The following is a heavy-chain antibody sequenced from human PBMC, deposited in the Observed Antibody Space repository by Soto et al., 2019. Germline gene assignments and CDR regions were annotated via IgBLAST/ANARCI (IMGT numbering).Heavy chain of an antibody. D-gene: IGHD4-17*01. J-gene: IGHJ4*02. Sequence: QLQLQESGPGLVKPSETLSLTCTVSGGSISSSSYYWGWIRQPPGKGLEWIGSIYYSGSTYYNPSLKSRVTISVDTSKNQFSLKLSSVTAADTAVYYCARHLIYYGDYDYWGQGTLVTFSS. V-gene: IGHV4-39*01. CDR3: ARHLIYYGDYDY. CDR2: IYYSGST. CDR1: GGSISSSSYY.